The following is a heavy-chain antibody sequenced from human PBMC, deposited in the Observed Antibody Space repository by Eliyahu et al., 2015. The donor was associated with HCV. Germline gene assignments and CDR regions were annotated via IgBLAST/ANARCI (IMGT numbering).Heavy chain of an antibody. CDR3: VAVVAERRTSRFDL. D-gene: IGHD2-15*01. CDR2: IXWNSGSI. V-gene: IGHV3-9*01. Sequence: EVQLVESGGGLVQPGRSLRLSCXASGFTFDDYAMHWVRQAPGKGLEWVSGIXWNSGSIGYADSVKGRFTISRDNAKNSLYLQMNSLRAEDTALYYCVAVVAERRTSRFDLWGRGTLVTVSS. J-gene: IGHJ2*01. CDR1: GFTFDDYA.